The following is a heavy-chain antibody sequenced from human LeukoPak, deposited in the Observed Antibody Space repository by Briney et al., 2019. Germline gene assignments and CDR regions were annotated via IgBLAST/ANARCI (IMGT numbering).Heavy chain of an antibody. CDR1: GGSFSGYY. Sequence: SETLSLTCAVYGGSFSGYYWSWIRQPPGKGLEWIGEINHSGSTNYNPSLKSRVTISVDTSKNQFSLKLSSVTAADTAVYCCARERYYYGSGSYYFFDYWGQGTLVTVSS. J-gene: IGHJ4*02. CDR2: INHSGST. CDR3: ARERYYYGSGSYYFFDY. D-gene: IGHD3-10*01. V-gene: IGHV4-34*01.